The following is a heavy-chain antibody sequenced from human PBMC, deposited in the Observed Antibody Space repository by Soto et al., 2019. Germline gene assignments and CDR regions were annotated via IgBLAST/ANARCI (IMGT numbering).Heavy chain of an antibody. CDR2: IYYSGST. CDR1: GGSISSYY. V-gene: IGHV4-59*01. CDR3: ERDRRASDAFDI. Sequence: QVQLQESGPGLVKPSETLSLTCTVSGGSISSYYWSWIRQPPGKGLEWIGYIYYSGSTNYNPSLKSRVTISVDTSKKQFSLKLSSVTAADTAVYYCERDRRASDAFDIWGQGTMVTVSS. J-gene: IGHJ3*02.